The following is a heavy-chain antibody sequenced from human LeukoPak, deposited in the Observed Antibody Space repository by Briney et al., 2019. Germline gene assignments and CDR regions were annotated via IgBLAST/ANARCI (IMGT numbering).Heavy chain of an antibody. CDR2: ISGGGETT. D-gene: IGHD4-17*01. CDR3: ARDYADYVGYFFFDY. J-gene: IGHJ4*02. V-gene: IGHV3-23*01. Sequence: GGSLRLSCAASGFTFNNYAMNWVRQAPGKGLEWVSSISGGGETTYYADSAKGRFTISRDNSRNTLYLQMDSLRAEDTAVYYCARDYADYVGYFFFDYWGQGTLVTVSS. CDR1: GFTFNNYA.